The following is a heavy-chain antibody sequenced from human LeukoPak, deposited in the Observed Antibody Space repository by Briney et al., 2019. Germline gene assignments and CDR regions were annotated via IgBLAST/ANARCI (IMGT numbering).Heavy chain of an antibody. J-gene: IGHJ4*02. V-gene: IGHV3-23*01. CDR3: AKDFSGGYYYFDY. CDR2: ISSSGGSA. CDR1: RFTFSSYA. D-gene: IGHD3-22*01. Sequence: GGSLRLSCAASRFTFSSYAMSWVRQAPGKGLEWVSVISSSGGSAYYTDSVKGRFTISRDNSKNTLYLQMNSLRAEDTAVYYCAKDFSGGYYYFDYWGQGILVTVSS.